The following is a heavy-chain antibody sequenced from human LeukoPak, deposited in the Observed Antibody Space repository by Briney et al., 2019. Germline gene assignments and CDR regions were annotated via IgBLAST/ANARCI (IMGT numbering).Heavy chain of an antibody. CDR3: ARDLDYYGSGSYYPINWFDP. CDR1: GFTFSDYY. J-gene: IGHJ5*02. Sequence: GGSLRLSCAASGFTFSDYYMSWIRQAPGKGLEWVSYISSSGSTIYYADSVKGRFTISRDNAKNSLYLQMNSLRAEDTVVYYCARDLDYYGSGSYYPINWFDPWGQGTLVTVSS. CDR2: ISSSGSTI. D-gene: IGHD3-10*01. V-gene: IGHV3-11*01.